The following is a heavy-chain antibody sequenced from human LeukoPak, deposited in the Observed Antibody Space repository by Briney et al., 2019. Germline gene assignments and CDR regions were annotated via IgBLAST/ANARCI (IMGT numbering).Heavy chain of an antibody. V-gene: IGHV3-21*01. D-gene: IGHD3-10*01. Sequence: PGGSLRLSCAASGFTFSSYSMNWVRQAPGKGLEWVSSISSSSSYIYYADSVKGRFTISRDNAKNSLYLQMNSLRAEDTAVCYCAGMVRGIPHLDYWGQGTLVTVSS. J-gene: IGHJ4*02. CDR1: GFTFSSYS. CDR2: ISSSSSYI. CDR3: AGMVRGIPHLDY.